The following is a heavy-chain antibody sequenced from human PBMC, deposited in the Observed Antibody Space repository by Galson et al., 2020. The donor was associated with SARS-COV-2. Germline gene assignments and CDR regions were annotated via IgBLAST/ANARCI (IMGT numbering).Heavy chain of an antibody. J-gene: IGHJ4*02. CDR1: GFTISSYW. CDR3: ARENVAVPGGDH. D-gene: IGHD2-2*01. CDR2: IKKDGREK. Sequence: GGSVRLSCVASGFTISSYWMSWVRQAPGKGLEWLANIKKDGREKHYVDSVKGRFTMSRDNAKTSVYLQMNSLGPEDTAMYYCARENVAVPGGDHWVQGTLVTVSS. V-gene: IGHV3-7*01.